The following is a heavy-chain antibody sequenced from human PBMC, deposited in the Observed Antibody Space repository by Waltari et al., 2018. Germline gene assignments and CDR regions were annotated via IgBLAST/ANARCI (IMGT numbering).Heavy chain of an antibody. CDR1: GGPISNGLYY. D-gene: IGHD2-21*02. V-gene: IGHV4-31*03. J-gene: IGHJ5*02. CDR2: VHFSGTT. Sequence: QLRLQESGPGLVRPSEPLSLTCTVSGGPISNGLYYWSWIRQLPGKVLEWIGYVHFSGTTLYNPSFKGRVAISVDTSSNQFSLSLTSVTAADTAVYYCAREPVGGNSPFDPWGQGTLVTVSS. CDR3: AREPVGGNSPFDP.